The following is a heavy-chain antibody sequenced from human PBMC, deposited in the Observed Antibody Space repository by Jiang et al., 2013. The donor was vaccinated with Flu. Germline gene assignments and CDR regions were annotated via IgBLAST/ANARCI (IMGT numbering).Heavy chain of an antibody. V-gene: IGHV4-34*01. Sequence: LLKPSETLSLTCGISSGSFSGYYWSWIRQSPGKGLEWIGDINHRGGTNYSPSLKSRVTMSLDPSQSQFSLKLNSVTAADTAVYYCARGGRYCSGGSCHGIDYWGQGTLVTVSS. CDR1: SGSFSGYY. CDR2: INHRGGT. J-gene: IGHJ4*02. D-gene: IGHD2-15*01. CDR3: ARGGRYCSGGSCHGIDY.